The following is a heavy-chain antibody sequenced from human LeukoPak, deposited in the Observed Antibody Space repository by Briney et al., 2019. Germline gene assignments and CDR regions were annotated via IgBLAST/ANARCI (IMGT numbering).Heavy chain of an antibody. CDR1: GFTFSSYE. Sequence: GALRLSCVASGFTFSSYEMNWVRQAPGKGLEWVSYISSSGSTIYYADSVKGRFTISRDNAKNSLYLQMNSLRAEDTAVYYCARDRRGDGSSWYNWFDPWGQGTLVTVSS. J-gene: IGHJ5*02. CDR3: ARDRRGDGSSWYNWFDP. V-gene: IGHV3-48*03. D-gene: IGHD6-13*01. CDR2: ISSSGSTI.